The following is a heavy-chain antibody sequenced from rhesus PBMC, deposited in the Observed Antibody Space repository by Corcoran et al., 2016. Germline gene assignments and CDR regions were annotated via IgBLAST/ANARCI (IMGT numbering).Heavy chain of an antibody. CDR2: ISYRVST. Sequence: QLQLQESGPGLVKPSETLSLTCAVSGYSISSGYGWSWIRQPPGKGLEWIGYISYRVSTSYNPSLKSRVTISRDTSKNQFSLKLSSVTAADTAVYYCARDGYSGYDYWGQGVLVTVSS. V-gene: IGHV4-122*02. J-gene: IGHJ4*01. D-gene: IGHD5-30*01. CDR1: GYSISSGYG. CDR3: ARDGYSGYDY.